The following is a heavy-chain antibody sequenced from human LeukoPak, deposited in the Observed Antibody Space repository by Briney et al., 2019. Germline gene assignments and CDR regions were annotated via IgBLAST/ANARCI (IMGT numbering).Heavy chain of an antibody. D-gene: IGHD3-10*01. CDR2: INPSGGST. CDR1: GYTFTGDY. CDR3: AREWAGIFGSS. Sequence: ASVKVSCKASGYTFTGDYMHWVRQAPGQGLEWMGIINPSGGSTSYAQKFQGSVTMTRDTSTSTVYMKLSSLRSEDTAMYYCAREWAGIFGSSWGQGTLVTVSP. J-gene: IGHJ5*02. V-gene: IGHV1-46*01.